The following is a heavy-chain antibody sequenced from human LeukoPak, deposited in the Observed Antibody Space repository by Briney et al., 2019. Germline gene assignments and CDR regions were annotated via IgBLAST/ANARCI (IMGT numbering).Heavy chain of an antibody. CDR2: IYPGDSDT. V-gene: IGHV5-51*01. D-gene: IGHD3-22*01. J-gene: IGHJ1*01. Sequence: GESLKISCKGPGYSFTSYWIGWVRQMPGKGLEWMGIIYPGDSDTRYSPSFQGQVTISADKSINTAYPQWSSLKASDTAMYYCARPSYYYDGSGYYSLQHWGQGTLVTVSS. CDR1: GYSFTSYW. CDR3: ARPSYYYDGSGYYSLQH.